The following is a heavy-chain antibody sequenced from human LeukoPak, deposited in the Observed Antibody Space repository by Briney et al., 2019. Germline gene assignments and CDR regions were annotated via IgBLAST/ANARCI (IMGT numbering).Heavy chain of an antibody. J-gene: IGHJ6*02. CDR2: IYYSGST. V-gene: IGHV4-59*01. D-gene: IGHD1/OR15-1a*01. CDR1: GGPISSYY. Sequence: SETLSLTCTVSGGPISSYYWSWIRQPPGKGLEWIGYIYYSGSTNYNPSLKSRVTISVDTSKNQFSLKLSSVTAADTAVYYCARSNKLGGYYYGMDVWGQGTTVTVSS. CDR3: ARSNKLGGYYYGMDV.